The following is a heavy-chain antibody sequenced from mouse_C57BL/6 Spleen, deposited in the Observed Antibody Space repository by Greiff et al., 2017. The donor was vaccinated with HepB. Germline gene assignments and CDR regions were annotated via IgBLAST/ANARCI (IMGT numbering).Heavy chain of an antibody. CDR2: IYPRSGNT. V-gene: IGHV1-81*01. J-gene: IGHJ3*01. Sequence: QVQLKQSGAELARPGASVKLSCKASGYTFTSYGISWVKQRTGQGLEWIGEIYPRSGNTYYNEKFKGKATLTADKSSSTAYMELRSLTSEDSAVYFCARRYYGSSYAWFAYWGQGTLVTVSA. CDR1: GYTFTSYG. D-gene: IGHD1-1*01. CDR3: ARRYYGSSYAWFAY.